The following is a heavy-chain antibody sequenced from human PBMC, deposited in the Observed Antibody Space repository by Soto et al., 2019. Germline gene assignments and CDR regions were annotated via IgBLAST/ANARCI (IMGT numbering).Heavy chain of an antibody. CDR2: IIPILGIA. CDR1: GGTFSSY. CDR3: ARLLYYDSSGYPVDY. V-gene: IGHV1-69*02. J-gene: IGHJ4*02. Sequence: QVQLVQSGAEVKKPGSSVKVSCKASGGTFSSYISWVRQAPGQGLEWMGRIIPILGIANYAQKFQGRVTITADKSTSTAYMELRSLRSEDTAVYYCARLLYYDSSGYPVDYWGQGTLVTVSS. D-gene: IGHD3-22*01.